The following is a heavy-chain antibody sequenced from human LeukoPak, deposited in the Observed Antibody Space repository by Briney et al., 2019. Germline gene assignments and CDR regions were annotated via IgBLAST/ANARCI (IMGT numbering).Heavy chain of an antibody. CDR1: GYTFSSYH. V-gene: IGHV1-2*02. Sequence: ASVKVSCKASGYTFSSYHIHWVRQAPGQGLEWMGWINPDNGGTNYAQKFQGRVTLTRDTSISTAYMELSSLRSDDTAVYYCATEGSGITWGSWGQGTLVTVSS. CDR3: ATEGSGITWGS. J-gene: IGHJ5*02. CDR2: INPDNGGT. D-gene: IGHD3-10*01.